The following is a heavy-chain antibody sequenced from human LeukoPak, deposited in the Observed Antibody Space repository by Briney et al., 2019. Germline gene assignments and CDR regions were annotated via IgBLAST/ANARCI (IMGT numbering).Heavy chain of an antibody. CDR3: AGVIKGYCSGGSCFSA. CDR1: GGSISSYY. D-gene: IGHD2-15*01. V-gene: IGHV4-59*01. CDR2: IYYSGST. J-gene: IGHJ4*02. Sequence: SETLSLTWTVSGGSISSYYWSWIRQPPGKGLEWIGYIYYSGSTNYNPSLKSRVTISVDTSKNQFSLKLSSVTAADTAVYYCAGVIKGYCSGGSCFSAWGQGTLVTVSS.